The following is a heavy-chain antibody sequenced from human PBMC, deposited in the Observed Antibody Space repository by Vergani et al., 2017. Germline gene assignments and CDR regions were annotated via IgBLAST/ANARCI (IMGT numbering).Heavy chain of an antibody. D-gene: IGHD6-19*01. CDR2: IIPIFGTA. V-gene: IGHV1-69*18. J-gene: IGHJ6*02. CDR3: ASGIALAGTNYYNGMDV. CDR1: GGTFSSYA. Sequence: QVQLVQSGAEVKKPGSSVKVSCKASGGTFSSYAISWVRQAPGQGLEWMGRIIPIFGTANYAQKFQGRVTITADESTSTAYMELSSLRSEDTAVYYCASGIALAGTNYYNGMDVWGQGTTVTVSS.